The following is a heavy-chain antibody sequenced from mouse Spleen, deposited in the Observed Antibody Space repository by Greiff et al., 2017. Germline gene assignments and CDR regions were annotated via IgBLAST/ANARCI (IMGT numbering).Heavy chain of an antibody. CDR2: ISYDGSN. J-gene: IGHJ2*01. V-gene: IGHV3-6*01. CDR3: AGEGVWSYFDY. CDR1: GFSITSGYY. D-gene: IGHD2-10*02. Sequence: EVQLVESGPGLVKPSQSLSLTCSVTGFSITSGYYWNWIRQFPGNKLEWMGYISYDGSNNYNPSLKNRISITRDTSRNQFFLKLSSVTTDDTATYYCAGEGVWSYFDYWGQGTTLTVSS.